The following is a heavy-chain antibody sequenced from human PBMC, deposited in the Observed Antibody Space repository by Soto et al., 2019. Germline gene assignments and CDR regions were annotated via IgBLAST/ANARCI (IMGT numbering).Heavy chain of an antibody. Sequence: QVQLVESGGGVVQPGRSLRLSCAASGFTFSSYGMHWVRQAPGKGLEWVAVIWYDGRNKYYVDSVKGRFTISRDNSKNPLYLQMSSLRAEDTAVYYCARDHHVVVPAALFDYWGQGTLVTVSS. CDR3: ARDHHVVVPAALFDY. CDR1: GFTFSSYG. D-gene: IGHD2-2*01. J-gene: IGHJ4*02. CDR2: IWYDGRNK. V-gene: IGHV3-33*01.